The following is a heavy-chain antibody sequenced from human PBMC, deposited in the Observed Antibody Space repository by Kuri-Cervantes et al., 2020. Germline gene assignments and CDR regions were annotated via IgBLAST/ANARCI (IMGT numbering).Heavy chain of an antibody. CDR3: ARQNGSSWAYYYYYYGMDV. D-gene: IGHD6-13*01. V-gene: IGHV5-51*01. J-gene: IGHJ6*02. CDR1: GYSFTSYW. CDR2: IYPGDSDT. Sequence: GESLKISCKGSGYSFTSYWIGWVRQMPGKGLEWMGIIYPGDSDTRYSPSFQGQVTISADKSISTAYLQWGSLKASDTAMYYCARQNGSSWAYYYYYYGMDVWGQGTTVTVSS.